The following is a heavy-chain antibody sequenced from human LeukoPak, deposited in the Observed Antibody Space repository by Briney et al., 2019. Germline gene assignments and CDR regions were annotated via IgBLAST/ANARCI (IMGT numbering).Heavy chain of an antibody. CDR3: AKESDCTNGVCYTARALGIY. CDR2: ISGSGGST. V-gene: IGHV3-23*01. D-gene: IGHD2-8*01. Sequence: GGSLRLSCAASGFTFSSYAMSWVRQAPGKGLEWVSAISGSGGSTYYADSVKGRFTISRDNSKNTLYPQMNSLRAEDTAVYYCAKESDCTNGVCYTARALGIYWGQGTLVTVSS. J-gene: IGHJ4*02. CDR1: GFTFSSYA.